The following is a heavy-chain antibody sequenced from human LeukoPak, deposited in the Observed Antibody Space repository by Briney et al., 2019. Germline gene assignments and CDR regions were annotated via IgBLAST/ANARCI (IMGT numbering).Heavy chain of an antibody. CDR3: AVAGGPNGSDALDF. D-gene: IGHD5-24*01. V-gene: IGHV4-59*01. CDR1: GDSTSPYY. CDR2: IYYSGRT. J-gene: IGHJ3*01. Sequence: PSETLSLTCTVSGDSTSPYYWTWIRQPPGKGLEWIGFIYYSGRTNYSPSLKSRVTISLDTSKNQFSLKLTSVTAADTAFYYCAVAGGPNGSDALDFWGQGTMVTVS.